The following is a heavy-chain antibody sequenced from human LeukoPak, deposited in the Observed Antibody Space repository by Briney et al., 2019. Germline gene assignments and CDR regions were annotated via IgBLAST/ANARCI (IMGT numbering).Heavy chain of an antibody. CDR2: INSDGSST. Sequence: GGSLRLSCAASGFTFSSYGMHWVRQAPGKGLVWVSRINSDGSSTSYADSVKGRFTISRDNAKNTLYLQMNSLRAEDTAVYYCARAERNAGVFDYWGQGTLVIVSS. J-gene: IGHJ4*02. CDR3: ARAERNAGVFDY. CDR1: GFTFSSYG. V-gene: IGHV3-74*01. D-gene: IGHD3-3*01.